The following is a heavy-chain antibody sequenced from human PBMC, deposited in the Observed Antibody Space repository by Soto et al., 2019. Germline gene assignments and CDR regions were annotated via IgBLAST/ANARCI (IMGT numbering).Heavy chain of an antibody. V-gene: IGHV3-73*01. CDR2: IRSKANSYAT. D-gene: IGHD3-10*01. CDR1: GFTFSGSA. CDR3: TRPTRITMVRGVIEDV. J-gene: IGHJ6*02. Sequence: GGSLRLSCAASGFTFSGSAMHWVRQASGKGLEWVGRIRSKANSYATAYAASVKGRFTISRDDSKNTAYLQMNSLKTEDTAVYYCTRPTRITMVRGVIEDVWGQGTTVTVSS.